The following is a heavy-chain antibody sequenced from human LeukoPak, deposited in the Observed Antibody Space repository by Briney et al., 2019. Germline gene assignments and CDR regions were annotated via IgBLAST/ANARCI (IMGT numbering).Heavy chain of an antibody. CDR2: IIPILGIA. V-gene: IGHV1-69*04. CDR1: GGTFSSYA. CDR3: ARDEIWGDYYDSSGYPDY. J-gene: IGHJ4*02. Sequence: GASVKVSCTASGGTFSSYAISWVRQAPGQGLEWMGRIIPILGIANYAQKFQGRVTITADKSTSTAYMELSSLRSEDTAVYYCARDEIWGDYYDSSGYPDYWGQGTLVTVSS. D-gene: IGHD3-22*01.